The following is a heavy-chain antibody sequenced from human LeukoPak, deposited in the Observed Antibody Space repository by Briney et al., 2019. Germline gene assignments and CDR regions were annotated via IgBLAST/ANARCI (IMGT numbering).Heavy chain of an antibody. CDR2: IYYSGST. Sequence: PSETLSLTCSVSGGSISNYYWSWIRQPPGKGLEWIGDIYYSGSTNYNPSLKSRVTISVDTSKNQFSLKLSSVTAADTAVYYCGRRMESGYSYGYYYCYYTDGWGKGTTVT. J-gene: IGHJ6*03. D-gene: IGHD5-18*01. CDR1: GGSISNYY. V-gene: IGHV4-59*01. CDR3: GRRMESGYSYGYYYCYYTDG.